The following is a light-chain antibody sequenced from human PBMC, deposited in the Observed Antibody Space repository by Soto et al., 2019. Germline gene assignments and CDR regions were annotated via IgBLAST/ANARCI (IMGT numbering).Light chain of an antibody. J-gene: IGKJ3*01. Sequence: DIVMTQSPDCLAVSLGERATINCKSSQSVLYSSNNKNYLAWYQQKPGQPPKLLIYWASTRESGVPDRFSGSGSGTDFTLTISSLQAEDVAVYYCQQYYNTPLTFGPGNKVDIK. V-gene: IGKV4-1*01. CDR3: QQYYNTPLT. CDR1: QSVLYSSNNKNY. CDR2: WAS.